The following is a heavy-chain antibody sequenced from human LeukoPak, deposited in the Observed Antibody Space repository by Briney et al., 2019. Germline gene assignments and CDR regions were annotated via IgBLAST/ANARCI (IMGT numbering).Heavy chain of an antibody. CDR1: GDSISTSSYY. V-gene: IGHV4-39*01. CDR2: IYYSGST. J-gene: IGHJ6*03. CDR3: ARHKDYYYSYMDV. Sequence: PSETLSLTCSVSGDSISTSSYYWGWIRQPPGKGLEWIGTIYYSGSTYYNPSLTSRVTISVDTSKNQFSLKLSPVTAADTAVYYCARHKDYYYSYMDVWGKGTTVTIPS.